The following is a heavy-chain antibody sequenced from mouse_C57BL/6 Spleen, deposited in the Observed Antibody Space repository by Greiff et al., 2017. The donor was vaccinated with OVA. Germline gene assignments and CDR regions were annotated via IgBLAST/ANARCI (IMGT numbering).Heavy chain of an antibody. D-gene: IGHD2-5*01. CDR1: GYTFTSYW. Sequence: VQLQQSGTELVKPGASVKLSCKASGYTFTSYWMHWVKQRPGQGLEWIGTINPSNGGTNYNEKFKSKATLTVDKSSSTAYMQLSSLTAEDSAVYYCAKRRYSNYGGYFDVWGTGTTVTVSS. CDR2: INPSNGGT. V-gene: IGHV1-53*01. CDR3: AKRRYSNYGGYFDV. J-gene: IGHJ1*03.